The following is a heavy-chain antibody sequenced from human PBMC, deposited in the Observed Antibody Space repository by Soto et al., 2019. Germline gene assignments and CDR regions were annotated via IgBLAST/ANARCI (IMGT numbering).Heavy chain of an antibody. D-gene: IGHD3-22*01. CDR2: IYPGDPDT. CDR1: GYSFTSYW. V-gene: IGHV5-51*01. J-gene: IGHJ3*02. Sequence: GESLKISCKGSGYSFTSYWIGWVRQMPGKGLEWMGIIYPGDPDTRYSPSFQGQVTISADKSISTAYLQWSSLKASDTAMYYCARHRWYAETYYYDSSGYPIGAFDIWGQGTMVTVSS. CDR3: ARHRWYAETYYYDSSGYPIGAFDI.